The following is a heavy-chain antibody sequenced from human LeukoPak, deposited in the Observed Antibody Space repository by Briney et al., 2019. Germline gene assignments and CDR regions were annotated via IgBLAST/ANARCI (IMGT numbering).Heavy chain of an antibody. Sequence: KPSETLSLTCTVSGGSISSYYWSWIRQPPGKGLEWIGYIYYSGSTNYNPSLKSRVTISVDTSKNQFSLKLSSVTAADTAVYYCARDHYGSYDAFDIWGQGTMFTVSS. CDR1: GGSISSYY. CDR3: ARDHYGSYDAFDI. J-gene: IGHJ3*02. V-gene: IGHV4-59*12. CDR2: IYYSGST. D-gene: IGHD3-16*01.